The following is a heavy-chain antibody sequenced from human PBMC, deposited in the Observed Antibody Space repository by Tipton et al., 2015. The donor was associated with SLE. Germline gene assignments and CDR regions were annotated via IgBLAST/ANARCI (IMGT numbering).Heavy chain of an antibody. D-gene: IGHD2/OR15-2a*01. V-gene: IGHV3-21*01. CDR2: ISRSSSYI. CDR3: ARVLGSFFVMDV. J-gene: IGHJ6*02. CDR1: GFTFSSYS. Sequence: GSLRLSCAASGFTFSSYSMNWVRQAPGKGLEWVSFISRSSSYIYYADSVKGRFTISRDNAKSTLYLQMNSLRAEDTAVYYCARVLGSFFVMDVWGQGTTVTVSS.